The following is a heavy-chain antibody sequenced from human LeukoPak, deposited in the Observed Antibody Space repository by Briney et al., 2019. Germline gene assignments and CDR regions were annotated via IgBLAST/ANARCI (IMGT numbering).Heavy chain of an antibody. J-gene: IGHJ6*03. CDR3: ARSGTVGATFYYYYMDV. V-gene: IGHV4-59*01. CDR2: IYYSGST. Sequence: SETLSLTCTVSGGSISSYYWSWIRQPPGKGLEWVGYIYYSGSTNYNPSLKSRVTISVDTSKNQFSLKLSSVTAADTAVYYCARSGTVGATFYYYYMDVWGKGTTVTVSS. CDR1: GGSISSYY. D-gene: IGHD1-26*01.